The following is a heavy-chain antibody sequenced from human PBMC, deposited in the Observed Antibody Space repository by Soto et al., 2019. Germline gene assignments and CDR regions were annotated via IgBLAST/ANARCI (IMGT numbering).Heavy chain of an antibody. CDR3: ASTDVAPFDY. D-gene: IGHD3-10*02. V-gene: IGHV1-46*01. J-gene: IGHJ4*02. CDR2: INPSGGTR. Sequence: QVQLVQSGAEVKKPGASVKVSCKASGYTFTNYWMHWVRQAPGQGLEWMAIINPSGGTRRYAEKFQGRLTMTRYTSTSTVYMELSRLRSEDTAVYYCASTDVAPFDYWGQGTLVNVSS. CDR1: GYTFTNYW.